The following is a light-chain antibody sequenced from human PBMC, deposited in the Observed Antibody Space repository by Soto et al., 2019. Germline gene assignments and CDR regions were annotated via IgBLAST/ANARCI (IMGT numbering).Light chain of an antibody. CDR3: TSYGGRDNLM. CDR2: EVN. CDR1: SSDIGAYNY. Sequence: QSVLTRPPSASGSPGQSVTISCTGTSSDIGAYNYVSWFQQHPGEAPKLIISEVNKRPSGVPDRFSGSKSGNTASLTVSGLQAEDEADYYCTSYGGRDNLMFGGGTQLTVL. V-gene: IGLV2-8*01. J-gene: IGLJ3*02.